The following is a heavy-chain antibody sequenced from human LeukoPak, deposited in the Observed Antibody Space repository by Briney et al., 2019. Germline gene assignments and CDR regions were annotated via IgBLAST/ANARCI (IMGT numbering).Heavy chain of an antibody. CDR1: GVTFSEYA. J-gene: IGHJ1*01. D-gene: IGHD1-26*01. Sequence: PGGSLRLSCAASGVTFSEYAMSWVRQVPGMGLEWVSTIGVSGGSTNYADSVRGRFTISRDNSKNTLYLQINSLRADDTAVYYCAKGRVGTNGVLEHWGQGTLVTVSS. V-gene: IGHV3-23*01. CDR3: AKGRVGTNGVLEH. CDR2: IGVSGGST.